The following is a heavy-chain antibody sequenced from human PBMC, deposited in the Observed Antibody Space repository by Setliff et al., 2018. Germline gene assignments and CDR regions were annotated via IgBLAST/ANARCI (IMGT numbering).Heavy chain of an antibody. V-gene: IGHV4-39*01. CDR3: ARAISGWYSAYYYYMDV. CDR1: GGSISSGSHY. D-gene: IGHD6-19*01. Sequence: SETLSLTCTVSGGSISSGSHYWGWIRQPPGKGLEWIGRIHYRGTTYSNVSLASRLTISVDTSKNQFSLKLSSVTATDTAVYYCARAISGWYSAYYYYMDVWGKGTTVTVSS. CDR2: IHYRGTT. J-gene: IGHJ6*03.